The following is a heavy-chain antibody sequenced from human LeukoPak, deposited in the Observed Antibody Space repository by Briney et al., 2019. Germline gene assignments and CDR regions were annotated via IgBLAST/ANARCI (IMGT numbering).Heavy chain of an antibody. J-gene: IGHJ4*02. D-gene: IGHD4-17*01. V-gene: IGHV3-30*18. CDR2: ISYDGSNK. CDR3: ANDPRDYGDGTLSFFYGY. Sequence: GGSLRLSCAASGFTFSSYGMHWVRQAPGKGLEWVAVISYDGSNKYYADSVKGRFTISRDNSKNTLYLQMNSLRAEDTAVYYCANDPRDYGDGTLSFFYGYWGQGTLVTVSS. CDR1: GFTFSSYG.